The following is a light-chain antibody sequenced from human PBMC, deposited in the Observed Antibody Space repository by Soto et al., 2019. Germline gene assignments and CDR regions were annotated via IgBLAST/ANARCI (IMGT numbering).Light chain of an antibody. CDR3: QKYNSAPRT. J-gene: IGKJ1*01. Sequence: DIEMTQSPSSLSAYVGDRVTITCRASQGISNYLAWYQQKPGKVPKLLIYAASTLQSGVPSRFSGSGSGTDFTLTISSLQPEDVATYYCQKYNSAPRTFDQGNKVEIK. V-gene: IGKV1-27*01. CDR2: AAS. CDR1: QGISNY.